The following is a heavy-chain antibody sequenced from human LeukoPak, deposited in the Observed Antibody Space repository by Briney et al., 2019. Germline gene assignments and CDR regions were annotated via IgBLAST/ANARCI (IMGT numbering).Heavy chain of an antibody. D-gene: IGHD6-19*01. CDR1: GGTFSSYA. Sequence: SVKVSCKASGGTFSSYAISWVRQAPGQGLEWMGGIIPIFGTANYAQKFQGRVTITADKSTSTAYMELSSLRSEDTAVYYCASGYSSGWYVLDAFDIWGQGTMVTVSS. CDR2: IIPIFGTA. CDR3: ASGYSSGWYVLDAFDI. V-gene: IGHV1-69*06. J-gene: IGHJ3*02.